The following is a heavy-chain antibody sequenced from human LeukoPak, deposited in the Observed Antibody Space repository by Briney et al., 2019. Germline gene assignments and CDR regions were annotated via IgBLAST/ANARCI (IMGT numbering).Heavy chain of an antibody. D-gene: IGHD3-22*01. J-gene: IGHJ4*02. Sequence: SETLSLTCTVSGGSISSYYWSWIRQPAGKGLEWIGRIYTSGSTNYNASLKSRVTMSVDTSKNQFSLKLSSVTAADTAVYYCARDGYYYDSSGYYEKMYYFDYWGQGTLVTVSS. CDR2: IYTSGST. CDR1: GGSISSYY. CDR3: ARDGYYYDSSGYYEKMYYFDY. V-gene: IGHV4-4*07.